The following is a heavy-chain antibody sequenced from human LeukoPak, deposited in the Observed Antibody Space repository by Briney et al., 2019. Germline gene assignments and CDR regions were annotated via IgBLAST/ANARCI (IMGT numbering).Heavy chain of an antibody. Sequence: GGSLRLSCAASGFTFDDYGMSWVRQAPGKGLEWVSGIDWNGGSTGYADSVKGRFTISRDNAKNSLYLQMNSLRAEDTAFYYCARAVPAKPPYMDVWGKGSTVTVSS. D-gene: IGHD2-2*01. V-gene: IGHV3-20*04. J-gene: IGHJ6*03. CDR2: IDWNGGST. CDR3: ARAVPAKPPYMDV. CDR1: GFTFDDYG.